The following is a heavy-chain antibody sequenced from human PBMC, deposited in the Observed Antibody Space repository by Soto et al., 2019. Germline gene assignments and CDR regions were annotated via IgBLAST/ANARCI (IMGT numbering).Heavy chain of an antibody. V-gene: IGHV3-33*01. D-gene: IGHD5-12*01. J-gene: IGHJ6*02. CDR2: IWYDGSNK. Sequence: PGGSLRLSCAASGFTFSSYGMHWVRQAPGKGLEWVAVIWYDGSNKYYADSVKGRFTISRDNSKNTLYLQMNSLRAEDTAVYYCARDATAMDIVPNSPPYYYYGMDVWGQGTTVTVSS. CDR3: ARDATAMDIVPNSPPYYYYGMDV. CDR1: GFTFSSYG.